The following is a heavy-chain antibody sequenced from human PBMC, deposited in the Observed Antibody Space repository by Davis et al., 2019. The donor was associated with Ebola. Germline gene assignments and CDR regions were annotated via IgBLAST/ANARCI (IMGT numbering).Heavy chain of an antibody. J-gene: IGHJ6*04. Sequence: AASVKVSCKASGLTFRSYAISCVRQAPGHGLEWLGVLIPLFCTSHSAQTFPGRVTITADESTSTAYMELSSLRSEDTAVYYCARVMLKVIAAAGLYYYYGMDVWGKGTTVTVSS. CDR2: LIPLFCTS. CDR1: GLTFRSYA. CDR3: ARVMLKVIAAAGLYYYYGMDV. D-gene: IGHD6-13*01. V-gene: IGHV1-69*13.